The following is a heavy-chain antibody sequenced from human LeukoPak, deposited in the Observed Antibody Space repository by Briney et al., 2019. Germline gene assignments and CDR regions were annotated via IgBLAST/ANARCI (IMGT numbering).Heavy chain of an antibody. D-gene: IGHD6-13*01. V-gene: IGHV1-69*05. CDR1: GYTFTSYG. Sequence: ASVKVSCKASGYTFTSYGISWVRQAPGQGLEWMGGIIPIFGTANYAQKFQGRVTITTDESPSTAYMELSSLRSEDTAVYYCAREKIAAAGVSDYWGQGTLVTVSS. CDR2: IIPIFGTA. J-gene: IGHJ4*02. CDR3: AREKIAAAGVSDY.